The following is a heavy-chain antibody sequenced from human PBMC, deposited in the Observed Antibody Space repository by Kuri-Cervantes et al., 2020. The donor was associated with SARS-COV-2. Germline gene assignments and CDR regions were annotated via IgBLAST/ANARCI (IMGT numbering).Heavy chain of an antibody. CDR2: IYIGGST. Sequence: SETLSLTCTVSGDSMSRGFYYWSWIRQPAGKGLEWIGRIYIGGSTNYNPSLKSRVTISVDTSRNQLSLKLTSVTAADTAVYYCAKEGYTSDFQWGQGTLVTVSS. V-gene: IGHV4-61*02. CDR3: AKEGYTSDFQ. D-gene: IGHD5-12*01. CDR1: GDSMSRGFYY. J-gene: IGHJ4*02.